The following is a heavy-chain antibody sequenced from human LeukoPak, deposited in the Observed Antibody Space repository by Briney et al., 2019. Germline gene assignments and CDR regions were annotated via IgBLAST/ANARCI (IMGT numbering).Heavy chain of an antibody. CDR3: ARESRIIGAFDI. CDR1: GGSISSYY. V-gene: IGHV4-59*01. D-gene: IGHD3-16*02. Sequence: PSETLSLTCTVSGGSISSYYWSWIRQPPGKGLEWIGYIYYSGSTNYNPSLKSRVTISVDTSKNQFSLKLSSVTAADTAVYYCARESRIIGAFDIWGQGTMVTVSS. CDR2: IYYSGST. J-gene: IGHJ3*02.